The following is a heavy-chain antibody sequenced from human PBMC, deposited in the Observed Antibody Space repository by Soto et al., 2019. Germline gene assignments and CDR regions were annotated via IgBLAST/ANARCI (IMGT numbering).Heavy chain of an antibody. CDR2: IYYSGST. J-gene: IGHJ6*02. CDR3: ARVYILTVYGCMDV. V-gene: IGHV4-30-4*01. Sequence: SETLSLTCTVSGDSIRSGNHYWSWIRQPPGKGLEWIGYIYYSGSTYYSPSLKSRVTISVDTSKNQFSLKLNSVTAADTAVYYCARVYILTVYGCMDVWAQETTLTVSS. CDR1: GDSIRSGNHY. D-gene: IGHD3-9*01.